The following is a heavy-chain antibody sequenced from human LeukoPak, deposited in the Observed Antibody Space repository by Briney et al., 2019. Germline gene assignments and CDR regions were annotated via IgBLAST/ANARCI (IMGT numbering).Heavy chain of an antibody. CDR3: ARVIRGSGSEYFQH. CDR2: IFYSGST. J-gene: IGHJ1*01. Sequence: SQTLSLTCTVSGGSISSGGFYWSWVRQHPGKGLEWIGYIFYSGSTYYNPSLKSRVTISVDTSKNQFPLKLSSVTAADTAVYYCARVIRGSGSEYFQHWGQGALVTVSS. D-gene: IGHD3-10*01. V-gene: IGHV4-31*03. CDR1: GGSISSGGFY.